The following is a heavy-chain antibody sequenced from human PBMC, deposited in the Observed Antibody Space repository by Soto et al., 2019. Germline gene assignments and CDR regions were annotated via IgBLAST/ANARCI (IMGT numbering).Heavy chain of an antibody. CDR1: GFTFSSYG. Sequence: QVQLVESGGGVVQPGRSLRLSCAASGFTFSSYGMHWVRQAPGKGLEWVAVISYDGSNKYYADSVKGRFTISRDNSKNTLYLQMNSLRAEDTAVYYCVKDRSPGFDPWGQGTLVTVSS. V-gene: IGHV3-30*18. CDR3: VKDRSPGFDP. CDR2: ISYDGSNK. D-gene: IGHD3-16*02. J-gene: IGHJ5*02.